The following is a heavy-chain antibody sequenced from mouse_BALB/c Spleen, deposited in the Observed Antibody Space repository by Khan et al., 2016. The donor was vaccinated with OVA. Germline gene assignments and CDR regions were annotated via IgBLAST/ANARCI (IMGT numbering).Heavy chain of an antibody. CDR2: ISYSGST. CDR1: GYSITSDYA. D-gene: IGHD1-1*02. J-gene: IGHJ1*01. CDR3: ARRAYYANWYFDV. Sequence: EVKLLESGPGLVKPSQSLSLTCTVTGYSITSDYAWNWIRQFPGNKLEWMGYISYSGSTSYNPSLKSRISITRDTSKNQFFLQLNSVTTGDTATYYCARRAYYANWYFDVGGAGTTVTVSS. V-gene: IGHV3-2*02.